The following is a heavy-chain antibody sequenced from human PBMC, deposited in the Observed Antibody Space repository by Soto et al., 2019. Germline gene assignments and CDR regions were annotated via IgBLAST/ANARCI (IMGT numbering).Heavy chain of an antibody. CDR2: INPSGGST. Sequence: GASVKVSCKASGYTFTSYYMHWVRQAPGQGLEWMGIINPSGGSTSYAQKFQGRVTMTRDTSTSTVYMELSSLRSEDTAVYYCARARTYYYDSSGYSFDYWGQGTLVTVSS. CDR1: GYTFTSYY. CDR3: ARARTYYYDSSGYSFDY. V-gene: IGHV1-46*01. J-gene: IGHJ4*02. D-gene: IGHD3-22*01.